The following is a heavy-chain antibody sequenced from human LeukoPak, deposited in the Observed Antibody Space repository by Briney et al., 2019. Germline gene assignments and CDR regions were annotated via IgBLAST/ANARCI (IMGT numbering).Heavy chain of an antibody. Sequence: WASVKVSCKASGYTFTSNAMHWVRPAPRQRREWMGWINAGNGNTKYSQNLQGRVTITRDTSASTGYMELRSLRSDDTAVYYCARDVANAAGDIWGQGTMVTVSS. CDR3: ARDVANAAGDI. V-gene: IGHV1-3*01. J-gene: IGHJ3*02. CDR1: GYTFTSNA. CDR2: INAGNGNT. D-gene: IGHD1-14*01.